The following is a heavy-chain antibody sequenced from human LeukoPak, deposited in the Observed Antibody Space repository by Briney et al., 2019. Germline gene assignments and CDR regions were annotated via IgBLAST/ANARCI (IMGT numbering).Heavy chain of an antibody. CDR1: GGTFSSYA. D-gene: IGHD3-22*01. Sequence: SVKVSCKASGGTFSSYAISWVRQAPGQGLEWIGGIIPIFGTANYAQKFQGRVTITADESTSTAYMELSSLRSEDTAVYYCARTPSRLYDSSGYYYYFDCWGQGTLVTVSS. CDR3: ARTPSRLYDSSGYYYYFDC. V-gene: IGHV1-69*13. CDR2: IIPIFGTA. J-gene: IGHJ4*02.